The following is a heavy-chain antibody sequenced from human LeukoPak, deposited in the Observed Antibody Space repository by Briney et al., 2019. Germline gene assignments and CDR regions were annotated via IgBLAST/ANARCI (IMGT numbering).Heavy chain of an antibody. D-gene: IGHD3-10*01. V-gene: IGHV3-23*01. CDR2: ISGSGGST. CDR3: AKETMVRGDNLYGMDV. CDR1: GFTFSSYA. Sequence: GGSLRLSCAASGFTFSSYAMSWVRQAPGKGLEWVSAISGSGGSTYYADSVKGRFTISRDNSKNTLYPQMNSLRAEDTAVYYCAKETMVRGDNLYGMDVWGQGTTVTVSS. J-gene: IGHJ6*02.